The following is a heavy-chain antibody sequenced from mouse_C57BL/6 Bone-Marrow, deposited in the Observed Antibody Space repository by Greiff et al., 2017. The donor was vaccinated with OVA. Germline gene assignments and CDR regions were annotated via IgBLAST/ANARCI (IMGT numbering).Heavy chain of an antibody. CDR3: ARSRY. V-gene: IGHV1-50*01. CDR2: IDPSDSYT. J-gene: IGHJ3*01. CDR1: GYTFTSYW. Sequence: VQLQQPGAELVKPGASVKLSCKASGYTFTSYWMQWVKQRPGQGLEWIGEIDPSDSYTNYNQKFKGKATLTVDTSSSTAYMQLSSLTSEDSAVYYCARSRYWGQGTLVTVSA.